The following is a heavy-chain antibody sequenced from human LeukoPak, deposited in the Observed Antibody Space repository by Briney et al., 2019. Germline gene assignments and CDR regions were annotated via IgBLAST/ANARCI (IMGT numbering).Heavy chain of an antibody. CDR2: INAGNGNT. V-gene: IGHV1-3*01. Sequence: GASVKVSCKASGYTFTSYAMHWVRQAPGQRLEWMGWINAGNGNTKYSQKFQGRVTMTTDTSTSTAYMELRSLRSDDTAVYYCARGCSSTSCYTGAAFDIWGQGTMVTVSS. CDR3: ARGCSSTSCYTGAAFDI. D-gene: IGHD2-2*02. J-gene: IGHJ3*02. CDR1: GYTFTSYA.